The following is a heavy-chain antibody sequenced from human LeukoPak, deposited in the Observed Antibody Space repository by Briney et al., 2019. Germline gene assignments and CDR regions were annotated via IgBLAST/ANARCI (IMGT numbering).Heavy chain of an antibody. CDR3: TRAVVGSSWTGGY. CDR2: IRSKAYGGTT. J-gene: IGHJ4*02. CDR1: GFTFGDYA. D-gene: IGHD6-13*01. V-gene: IGHV3-49*03. Sequence: GGSLRLSCTASGFTFGDYAMSWFRQAPGKGLEWVGFIRSKAYGGTTEYAASVKGRFTISRDDSKSIAYLQMNSLKTEDTAVYYCTRAVVGSSWTGGYWGQGTLVTVSS.